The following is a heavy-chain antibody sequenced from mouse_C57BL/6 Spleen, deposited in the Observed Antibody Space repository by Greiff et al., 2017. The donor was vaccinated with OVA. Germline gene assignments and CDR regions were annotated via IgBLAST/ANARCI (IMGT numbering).Heavy chain of an antibody. J-gene: IGHJ3*01. CDR3: ALITTVVEPAWFAY. V-gene: IGHV5S21*01. CDR1: GFTFSSYA. Sequence: EVQVVESGEGLVKPGGSLKLSCAASGFTFSSYAMSWVRQTPEQRLEWVAYISSGGDYIYYADTVKGRFTISRDNSRNTLYLQMRRLKSEDTAMYYCALITTVVEPAWFAYWGQGTLVTVSA. CDR2: ISSGGDYI. D-gene: IGHD1-1*01.